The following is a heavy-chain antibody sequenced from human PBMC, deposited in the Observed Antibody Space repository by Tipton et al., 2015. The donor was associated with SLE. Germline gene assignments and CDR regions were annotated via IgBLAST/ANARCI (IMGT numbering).Heavy chain of an antibody. CDR1: GFTFSSYS. V-gene: IGHV3-21*04. Sequence: SLRLSCAASGFTFSSYSMNWVRQSPGKGLEWVSSTSSSSRYIYYADSVKGRFTISRDNAKNSLYLQMNSLRAEDTALYYCAKDRHYYDSLASFAYWDQG. D-gene: IGHD3-22*01. CDR2: TSSSSRYI. CDR3: AKDRHYYDSLASFAY. J-gene: IGHJ4*02.